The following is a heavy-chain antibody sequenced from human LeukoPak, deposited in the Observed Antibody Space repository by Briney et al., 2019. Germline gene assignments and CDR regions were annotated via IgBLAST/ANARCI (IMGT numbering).Heavy chain of an antibody. CDR1: GFTFSSYW. CDR3: ARAPTLRGWFDP. V-gene: IGHV3-74*01. Sequence: GGSLRLSCAASGFTFSSYWMHWVRQAPGKGLVWVSRINSDGSSTSYADSVKGRFTISRDNAKNTLYLQMNSLRAEDTAVYYCARAPTLRGWFDPWGQGTLVTVSS. CDR2: INSDGSST. D-gene: IGHD2/OR15-2a*01. J-gene: IGHJ5*02.